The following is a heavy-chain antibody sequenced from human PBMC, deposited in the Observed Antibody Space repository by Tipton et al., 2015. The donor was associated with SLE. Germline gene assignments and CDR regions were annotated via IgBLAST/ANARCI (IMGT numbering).Heavy chain of an antibody. V-gene: IGHV1-3*01. J-gene: IGHJ4*02. CDR1: GYTFTNYV. Sequence: QLVQSGPEVKKPGASVKVSCKASGYTFTNYVMYWVRQDPGQRLEWMGWINAGNGNTEYSHKFRGRVIISRDTSASTSYMELRSLRSEDTAVYYCARGGFLATQDHWGQGTLVTVSS. D-gene: IGHD2/OR15-2a*01. CDR2: INAGNGNT. CDR3: ARGGFLATQDH.